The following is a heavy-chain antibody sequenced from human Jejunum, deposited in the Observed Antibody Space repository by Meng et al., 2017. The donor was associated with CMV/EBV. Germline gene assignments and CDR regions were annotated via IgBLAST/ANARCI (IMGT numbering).Heavy chain of an antibody. Sequence: VQLQESGPELVKPSETLSLICTVSGGSINNYYWNWIRQSAGKGLEWIGRIYTSGSTNYNPSLQSRVTMSVDTSKNQFSLKLTSVTAADTAVYYCARGYSSDWYDYWGQGALVTVSS. CDR3: ARGYSSDWYDY. CDR2: IYTSGST. V-gene: IGHV4-4*07. CDR1: GGSINNYY. D-gene: IGHD6-19*01. J-gene: IGHJ4*02.